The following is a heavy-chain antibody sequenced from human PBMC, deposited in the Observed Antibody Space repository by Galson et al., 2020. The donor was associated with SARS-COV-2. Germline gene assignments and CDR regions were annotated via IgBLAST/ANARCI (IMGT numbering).Heavy chain of an antibody. CDR3: AREGAGYNSGWPHY. V-gene: IGHV4-31*03. D-gene: IGHD6-19*01. CDR2: MFYNGDT. CDR1: GGSFTRDGYF. J-gene: IGHJ4*02. Sequence: SETLSLTCSVSGGSFTRDGYFWSWIRQHPGRGLEWIGYMFYNGDTYYNPSLKGRVSISVDASKGEISLKLTSVTDADTAVYFCAREGAGYNSGWPHYWGQGTPVTVSS.